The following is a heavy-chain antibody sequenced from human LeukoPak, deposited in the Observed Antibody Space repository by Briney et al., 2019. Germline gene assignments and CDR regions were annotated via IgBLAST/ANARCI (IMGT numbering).Heavy chain of an antibody. D-gene: IGHD6-19*01. CDR1: GGSISSGGYS. CDR2: IYHSGST. J-gene: IGHJ5*02. CDR3: ARASQWLGSRWFDP. Sequence: SQTLSLTCAVSGGSISSGGYSWSWIRQPPGKGLEWIGYIYHSGSTYYNPSLRSRVTISVDRSKNQFSLKLSSVTAADTAVYYCARASQWLGSRWFDPWGQGTLVTVSS. V-gene: IGHV4-30-2*01.